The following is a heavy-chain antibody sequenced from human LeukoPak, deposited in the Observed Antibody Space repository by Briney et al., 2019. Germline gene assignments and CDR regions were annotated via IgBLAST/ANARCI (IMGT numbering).Heavy chain of an antibody. V-gene: IGHV3-30*01. CDR1: GFTFSHYP. J-gene: IGHJ4*02. Sequence: GGSLRLSCAASGFTFSHYPMHWVRQAPGEGLEWLAVISYDTNYRYYADSVKGRFTISRGNSNNSLYLQIDSLRPEDTAMYFCARDRRYYFDYWGQGTLVTVSS. CDR3: ARDRRYYFDY. CDR2: ISYDTNYR.